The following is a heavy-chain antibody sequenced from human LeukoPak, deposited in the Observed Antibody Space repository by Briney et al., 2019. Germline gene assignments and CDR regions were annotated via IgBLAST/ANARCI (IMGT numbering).Heavy chain of an antibody. J-gene: IGHJ4*02. Sequence: GGSLRLSCAASGFTFSSYGMHWVRQAPGKGLEWVAVISYDGSNKYYADSVKGRFTISRDNSKNTLYLQMNSLRAEDTAVYYCAKDDSEYYYDSSPLDYWGQGTLVTVSS. CDR2: ISYDGSNK. CDR1: GFTFSSYG. V-gene: IGHV3-30*18. D-gene: IGHD3-22*01. CDR3: AKDDSEYYYDSSPLDY.